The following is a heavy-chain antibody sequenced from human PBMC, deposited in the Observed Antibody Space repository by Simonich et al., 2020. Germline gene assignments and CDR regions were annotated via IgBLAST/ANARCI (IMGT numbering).Heavy chain of an antibody. D-gene: IGHD7-27*01. CDR1: GFTFSSYA. V-gene: IGHV3-30*07. CDR2: ISYDGSNK. J-gene: IGHJ5*02. Sequence: QVQLVESGGGVVQPGRSLRLSCAASGFTFSSYAMHWVRQAPGKGLGCVAVISYDGSNKYYADSVKGRFTISRDNSKNTLYLQMNSLRAEDTAVYYCARDRNWGWFDPWGQGTLVTVSS. CDR3: ARDRNWGWFDP.